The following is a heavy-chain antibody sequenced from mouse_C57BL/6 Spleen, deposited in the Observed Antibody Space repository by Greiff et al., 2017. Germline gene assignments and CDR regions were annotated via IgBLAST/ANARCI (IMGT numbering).Heavy chain of an antibody. D-gene: IGHD1-1*01. V-gene: IGHV5-17*01. CDR3: ARNYGSSRYFDY. J-gene: IGHJ2*01. CDR2: ISSGSSTI. Sequence: EVKLMESGGGLVKPGGSLKLSCAASGFTFSDYGMHWVRQAPEKGLEWVAYISSGSSTIYYADTVKGRFTISRDNAKNTLFLQMTSLRSEDTAMYYCARNYGSSRYFDYWGQGTTLTVSS. CDR1: GFTFSDYG.